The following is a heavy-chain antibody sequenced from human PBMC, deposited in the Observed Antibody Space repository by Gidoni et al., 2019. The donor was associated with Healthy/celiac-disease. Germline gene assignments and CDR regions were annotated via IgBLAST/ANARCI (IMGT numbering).Heavy chain of an antibody. CDR3: ARGAIVVVPAAIFEGNWFDP. D-gene: IGHD2-2*01. Sequence: QLQLQESGPGLVKPSETLSLTCPVSGGSISSSSYYWGWIRQPPGKGLEWIGSIYYSGSTYYNPSLKSRVTISVDTSKNQFSLKLSSVTAADTAVYYCARGAIVVVPAAIFEGNWFDPWGQGTLVTVSS. CDR2: IYYSGST. J-gene: IGHJ5*02. V-gene: IGHV4-39*07. CDR1: GGSISSSSYY.